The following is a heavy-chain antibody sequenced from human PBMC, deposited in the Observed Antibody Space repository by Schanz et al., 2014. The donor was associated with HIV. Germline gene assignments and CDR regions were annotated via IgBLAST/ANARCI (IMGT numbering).Heavy chain of an antibody. D-gene: IGHD3-3*01. CDR1: GFSFSDTY. J-gene: IGHJ6*02. CDR3: ARPDYDSWVDV. Sequence: QVQLVESGGGLVKPGGSLRLSYAASGFSFSDTYMTWIRQAPGKGLEWVSYISGSGNTIYYADSVKGRFTISRDNAKNSLSLQMNSLRAEDTAVYYCARPDYDSWVDVWGQGTTVIVSS. V-gene: IGHV3-11*01. CDR2: ISGSGNTI.